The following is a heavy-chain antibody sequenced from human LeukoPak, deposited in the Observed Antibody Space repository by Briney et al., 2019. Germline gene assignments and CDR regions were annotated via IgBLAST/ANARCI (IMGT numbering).Heavy chain of an antibody. J-gene: IGHJ5*02. Sequence: SETLSLTCAVSGGSISSYYWSWIRQSPGKGLECIGYIHYTGSTNYNPSLKSRVTISVETSKNQFSLKLKSVTAADTAVYYCARGGYYGSGNDFRFDPWGQGTLVTVSS. CDR3: ARGGYYGSGNDFRFDP. V-gene: IGHV4-59*01. D-gene: IGHD3-10*01. CDR1: GGSISSYY. CDR2: IHYTGST.